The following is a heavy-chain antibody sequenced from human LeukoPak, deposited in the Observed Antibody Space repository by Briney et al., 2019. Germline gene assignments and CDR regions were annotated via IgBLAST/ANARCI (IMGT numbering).Heavy chain of an antibody. V-gene: IGHV1-8*01. CDR3: ARGQVLRYFDWMSWGNYGMDV. Sequence: ASVKVSCKASGYTFTSYDINWVRQATGQGLELMGWMNPNSGNTGYAQKFQGRVTMTRNTSISTAYMELSSLRSEDTAVYYCARGQVLRYFDWMSWGNYGMDVWGQGTTVTVSS. J-gene: IGHJ6*02. D-gene: IGHD3-9*01. CDR1: GYTFTSYD. CDR2: MNPNSGNT.